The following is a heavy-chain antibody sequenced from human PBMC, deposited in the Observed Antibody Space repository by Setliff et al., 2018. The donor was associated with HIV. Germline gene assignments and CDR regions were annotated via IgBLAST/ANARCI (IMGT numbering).Heavy chain of an antibody. V-gene: IGHV1-24*01. CDR3: ATRGDLLRRRASTVTVYYYYLDV. CDR1: GYTLTELS. J-gene: IGHJ6*03. Sequence: ASVKVSCKVSGYTLTELSIHWVRQAPGKGLEWMGGFVPEHSETIYAQKFQGRVTMTEDTSTDTAFMELSGLTSEDTAVYYCATRGDLLRRRASTVTVYYYYLDVWGNGTTVTVSS. D-gene: IGHD4-17*01. CDR2: FVPEHSET.